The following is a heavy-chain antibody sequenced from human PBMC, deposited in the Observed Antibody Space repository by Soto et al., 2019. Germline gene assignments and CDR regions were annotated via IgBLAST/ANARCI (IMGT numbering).Heavy chain of an antibody. CDR1: GGSISSGGYY. V-gene: IGHV4-31*03. CDR3: ALNKGRRVTHFDY. Sequence: PSETLSLTCTVSGGSISSGGYYWSWIRQHPGKGLEWIGYIYYSGSTYYNPSLQSRVTISVDTSKNQFSLKLSSVTAADTAVYYCALNKGRRVTHFDYWGQGTLVTVSS. D-gene: IGHD5-18*01. CDR2: IYYSGST. J-gene: IGHJ4*02.